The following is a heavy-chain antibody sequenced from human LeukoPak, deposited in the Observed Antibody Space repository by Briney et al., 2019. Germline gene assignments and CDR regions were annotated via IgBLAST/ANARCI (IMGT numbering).Heavy chain of an antibody. V-gene: IGHV3-7*01. J-gene: IGHJ4*02. CDR2: LKGDGTET. CDR1: GFIFSTHW. CDR3: VGGGGWLPDF. D-gene: IGHD6-19*01. Sequence: GGSLRFSCEASGFIFSTHWMNWVGQAPGKGLEWVAILKGDGTETLYADSVKARFTISRDNNKSSLYLQINSLRAEDTAVYYCVGGGGWLPDFWGQGVLVTVSS.